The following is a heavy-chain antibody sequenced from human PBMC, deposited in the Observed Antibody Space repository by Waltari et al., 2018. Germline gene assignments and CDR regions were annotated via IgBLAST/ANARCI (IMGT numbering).Heavy chain of an antibody. V-gene: IGHV4-34*01. CDR1: GGSFSGYY. CDR2: INHSGST. D-gene: IGHD6-13*01. CDR3: ARASPLSYSSSWYVRYNWFDP. Sequence: QVQLQQRGAGLLKPSETLSRTCAVSGGSFSGYYWRRLGQPPGKGLEWIGEINHSGSTNYNPSLKSRVTISVDTSKNQFSLKLSSVTAADTAVYYCARASPLSYSSSWYVRYNWFDPWGQGTLVTVSS. J-gene: IGHJ5*02.